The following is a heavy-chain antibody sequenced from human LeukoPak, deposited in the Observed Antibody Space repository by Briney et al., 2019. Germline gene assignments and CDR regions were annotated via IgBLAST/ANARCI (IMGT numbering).Heavy chain of an antibody. CDR3: ARENGYDRDRELTL. CDR2: IYYTGST. Sequence: SETLSLTCTVSGDSISSYYWSWIRQPPGKGLEWIGYIYYTGSTNDNPSLKSRVTMSVDTSKNQFSLKLNSVTAADTAVYYCARENGYDRDRELTLWGQGTLVTVSS. CDR1: GDSISSYY. D-gene: IGHD5-12*01. J-gene: IGHJ4*02. V-gene: IGHV4-59*01.